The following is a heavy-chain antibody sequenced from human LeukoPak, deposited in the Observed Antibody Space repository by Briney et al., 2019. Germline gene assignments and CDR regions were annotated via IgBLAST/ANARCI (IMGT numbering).Heavy chain of an antibody. CDR2: IYYSGST. Sequence: SETLSLTCTVSGGSISSYYWSWIRQHPGKGLEWIGYIYYSGSTNYNPSLKSRVTISVDTSKNQFSLKLSSVTAADTAVYYCARGGATSYYYGMDVWGQGTTVTVSS. CDR3: ARGGATSYYYGMDV. D-gene: IGHD1-26*01. J-gene: IGHJ6*02. V-gene: IGHV4-59*01. CDR1: GGSISSYY.